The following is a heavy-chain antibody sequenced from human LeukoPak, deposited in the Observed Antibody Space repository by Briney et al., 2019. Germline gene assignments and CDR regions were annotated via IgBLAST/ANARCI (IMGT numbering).Heavy chain of an antibody. V-gene: IGHV4-38-2*02. J-gene: IGHJ4*02. CDR1: GYSISSGYY. CDR2: IYHSGST. CDR3: ARSYYFDY. Sequence: TSETLSLTCTVSGYSISSGYYWGWIRQPPGKGLEWIGSIYHSGSTYYNPSLKSRVTISVDTSKNQFSLKLSSVTAADTAVYYYARSYYFDYWGQGTLVTVSS.